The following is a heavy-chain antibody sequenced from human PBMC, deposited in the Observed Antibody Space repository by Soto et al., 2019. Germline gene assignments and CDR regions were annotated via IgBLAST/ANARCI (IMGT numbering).Heavy chain of an antibody. J-gene: IGHJ3*02. D-gene: IGHD1-7*01. CDR3: AREGNWNYPHAFDI. Sequence: SETLSLTCTVSGGSISSYYWSWIRQPPGKGLEWIGYIYYSGSTNYNPSLKSRVTISVDTSKNQFSLKLSSVTAADTAVYYCAREGNWNYPHAFDIWGQGTMVTVSS. V-gene: IGHV4-59*01. CDR2: IYYSGST. CDR1: GGSISSYY.